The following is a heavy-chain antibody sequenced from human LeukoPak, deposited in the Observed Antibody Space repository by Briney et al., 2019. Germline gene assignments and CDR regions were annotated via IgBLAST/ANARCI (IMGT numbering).Heavy chain of an antibody. V-gene: IGHV4-59*01. Sequence: SETLSLTCSVSGGSISSYYWSWIRQPPGKGLEWIGYIYYSGSTNYNPSLKSRVTISVDTSKNQFSLKLSSVTAADTAVYYCARDGEYSSSYTAFDIWGQGTMVTVSS. CDR2: IYYSGST. CDR3: ARDGEYSSSYTAFDI. J-gene: IGHJ3*02. CDR1: GGSISSYY. D-gene: IGHD6-6*01.